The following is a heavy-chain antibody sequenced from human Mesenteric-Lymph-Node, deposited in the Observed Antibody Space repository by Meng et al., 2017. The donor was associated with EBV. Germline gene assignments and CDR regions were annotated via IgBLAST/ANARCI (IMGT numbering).Heavy chain of an antibody. CDR2: ISHSDDYI. CDR3: ARDGIGYQDSRGYYHIYDAFDM. Sequence: EVQLVESGXXXXXPXXAXXLSCVASAFTFSTYAINWVRQVTGKGLEWVSSISHSDDYILYADSVKGRFTISRDNAKNSLYLQMNSLRVEDTALYFCARDGIGYQDSRGYYHIYDAFDMWGQGTMVTVSS. D-gene: IGHD3-22*01. J-gene: IGHJ3*02. V-gene: IGHV3-21*01. CDR1: AFTFSTYA.